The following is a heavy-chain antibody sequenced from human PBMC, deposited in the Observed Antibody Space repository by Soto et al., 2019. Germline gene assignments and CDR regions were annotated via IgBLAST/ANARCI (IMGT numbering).Heavy chain of an antibody. CDR3: ARGSTGYSSSWYRY. Sequence: SETLSLTCTVAGGSISSYYWSWIRQPPGKGLEWIGYIYNSGSTNYNPSLKSRVTISVDTSKNQFSLKLSSVTAADTAVYYCARGSTGYSSSWYRYWGQGTLVTVSS. CDR2: IYNSGST. J-gene: IGHJ4*02. CDR1: GGSISSYY. D-gene: IGHD6-13*01. V-gene: IGHV4-59*08.